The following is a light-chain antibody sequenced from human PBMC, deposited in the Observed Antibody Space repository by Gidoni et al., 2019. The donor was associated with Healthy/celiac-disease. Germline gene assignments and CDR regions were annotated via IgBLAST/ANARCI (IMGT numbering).Light chain of an antibody. CDR1: QSISSY. CDR3: QQSYSTPRT. CDR2: AAS. V-gene: IGKV1-39*01. J-gene: IGKJ1*01. Sequence: IQMTQSPSSLSASVGDRATITCRASQSISSYLNWYQQKPAKAPKLLIYAASSLQSGVPSRFSGSGSGTDFTLTISSLQPEDFATYYCQQSYSTPRTFGQGTKVEIK.